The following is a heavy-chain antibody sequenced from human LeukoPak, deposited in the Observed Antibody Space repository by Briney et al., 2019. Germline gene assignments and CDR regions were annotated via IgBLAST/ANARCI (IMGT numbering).Heavy chain of an antibody. Sequence: TGGSLRLSCAASGFTFSSYGMHWVRQAPGKGLEWVAFIRYDGSNKYYADSVKGRFTISRDNSKNTLYLHVNSLRPEDTAVYYCASYDILTGYYYADYWGQGTLVTVSS. CDR1: GFTFSSYG. J-gene: IGHJ4*02. CDR3: ASYDILTGYYYADY. D-gene: IGHD3-9*01. V-gene: IGHV3-30*02. CDR2: IRYDGSNK.